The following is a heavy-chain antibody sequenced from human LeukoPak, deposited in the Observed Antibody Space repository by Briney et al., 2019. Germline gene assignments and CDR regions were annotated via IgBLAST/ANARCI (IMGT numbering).Heavy chain of an antibody. V-gene: IGHV3-21*01. CDR1: GFTFSSYS. CDR2: ISSSSSYI. D-gene: IGHD3-22*01. J-gene: IGHJ5*02. Sequence: GGSLRLSCAASGFTFSSYSMNWVRQAPGKGLEWVSSISSSSSYIYYADSVKGRFTISRDNAKNSLYLQMNSLRAEDTAVYYCASLLNYYDSSGPFDWFDPWGQGTLVTVSS. CDR3: ASLLNYYDSSGPFDWFDP.